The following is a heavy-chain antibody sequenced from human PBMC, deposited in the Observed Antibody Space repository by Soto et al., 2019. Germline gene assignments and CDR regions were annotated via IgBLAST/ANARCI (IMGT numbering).Heavy chain of an antibody. CDR1: GGTFSSYT. CDR2: IIPILGIA. V-gene: IGHV1-69*02. D-gene: IGHD3-10*01. J-gene: IGHJ6*02. CDR3: ASDFGGSGDYYYYYGMDV. Sequence: QVQLVQSGAEVKKPGSSVKVSCKASGGTFSSYTISWVRQAPGQGLEWMGRIIPILGIANYAQKFQGRVTITADKSTSTAYMELSSLRSEDTAVYYCASDFGGSGDYYYYYGMDVWGQVTTVTVSS.